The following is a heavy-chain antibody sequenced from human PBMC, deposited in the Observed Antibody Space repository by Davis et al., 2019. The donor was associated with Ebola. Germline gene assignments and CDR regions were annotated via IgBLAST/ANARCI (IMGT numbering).Heavy chain of an antibody. J-gene: IGHJ3*02. D-gene: IGHD1-14*01. CDR2: IWYDGSNK. Sequence: GESLKISCAASGFTFSSYSMNWVRQAPGKGLEWVAVIWYDGSNKYYADSVKGRFTISRDNSKNTLYLQMNSLRAEDTAVYYCARVEPQGAFDIWGQGTMVTVSS. V-gene: IGHV3-33*08. CDR1: GFTFSSYS. CDR3: ARVEPQGAFDI.